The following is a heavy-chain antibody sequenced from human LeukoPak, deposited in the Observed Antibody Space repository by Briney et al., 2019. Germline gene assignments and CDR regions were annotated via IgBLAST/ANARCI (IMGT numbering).Heavy chain of an antibody. D-gene: IGHD4-17*01. J-gene: IGHJ3*02. CDR2: FDPEDGET. V-gene: IGHV1-24*01. CDR1: GYTLTELS. CDR3: ATGTTVTTWGAFDI. Sequence: ASVKVSCKVSGYTLTELSMHWVRQAPGKGLEWMGGFDPEDGETIHAQKFQGRVTMTEDTSTDTAYMELSSLRSEDTAVYYCATGTTVTTWGAFDIWGQGTMVTVSS.